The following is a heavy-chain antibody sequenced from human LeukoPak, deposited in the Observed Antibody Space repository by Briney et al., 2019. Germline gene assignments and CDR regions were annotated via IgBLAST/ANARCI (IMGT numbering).Heavy chain of an antibody. J-gene: IGHJ4*02. CDR2: ISGSGGST. CDR3: AKVINSGFYYYFDY. D-gene: IGHD3-22*01. V-gene: IGHV3-23*01. Sequence: GGSLRLSCAASGFTFSSYAMSWVRQAPGKGLEWVSAISGSGGSTYYADSVRGRFTISRDNSKNLLYMQMNSLRAEDTAVYYCAKVINSGFYYYFDYWGQGTLVTVSS. CDR1: GFTFSSYA.